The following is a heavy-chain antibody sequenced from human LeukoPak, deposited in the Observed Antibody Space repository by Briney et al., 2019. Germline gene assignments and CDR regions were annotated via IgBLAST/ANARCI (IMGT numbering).Heavy chain of an antibody. Sequence: GGSLRLSCAASGFTFSSYEINWVRQAPGKGLEWVSSISSGSSYIYYSDSVKGRFTISRDNARNSLYLQMNSLRAEDTAVFYCAREGSYYALDVWGKGTTVTVSS. J-gene: IGHJ6*04. D-gene: IGHD1-26*01. CDR1: GFTFSSYE. CDR3: AREGSYYALDV. CDR2: ISSGSSYI. V-gene: IGHV3-21*01.